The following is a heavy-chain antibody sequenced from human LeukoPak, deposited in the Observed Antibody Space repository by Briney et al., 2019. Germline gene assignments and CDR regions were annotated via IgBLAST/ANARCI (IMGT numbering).Heavy chain of an antibody. J-gene: IGHJ6*04. V-gene: IGHV3-11*06. CDR3: AREHLYYYGSGSYGGMDV. CDR2: ICIISSYT. CDR1: GLTLIGYY. Sequence: GGSLRLSLAASGLTLIGYYMSSIRPAPGRGLEGVSCICIISSYTNYADSVKGRFTISRDNAKNSLYLQMNSLRAEDTAVYYCAREHLYYYGSGSYGGMDVWGKGTTVTVSS. D-gene: IGHD3-10*01.